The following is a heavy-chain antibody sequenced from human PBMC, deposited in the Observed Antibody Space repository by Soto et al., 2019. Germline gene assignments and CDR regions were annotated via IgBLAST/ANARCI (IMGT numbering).Heavy chain of an antibody. V-gene: IGHV3-23*01. Sequence: GGSLRLSCAASGFTFSNYAMSWVRQAPGKGLEWVSTFTRSGNTYYADSVKGRFTISRDNSKNTLYLQMDSLRAEDTAVYYCAKDRGWDGENEYYYYMDVWGKGTTVTV. CDR2: FTRSGNT. D-gene: IGHD4-17*01. CDR1: GFTFSNYA. J-gene: IGHJ6*03. CDR3: AKDRGWDGENEYYYYMDV.